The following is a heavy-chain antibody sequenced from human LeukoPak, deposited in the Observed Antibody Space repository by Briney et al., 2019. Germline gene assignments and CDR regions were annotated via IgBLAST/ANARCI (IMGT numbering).Heavy chain of an antibody. Sequence: ASVKVSCKASGYTFTGYYMHWVRQAPGQGLEWMGWINPNSGGTNYAQKFQGRVTVTRDTSISTAYMELSRLRSDDTAVYYCAREIRDGYIYFDYWGQGTLVTVSS. D-gene: IGHD5-24*01. J-gene: IGHJ4*02. CDR1: GYTFTGYY. CDR3: AREIRDGYIYFDY. CDR2: INPNSGGT. V-gene: IGHV1-2*02.